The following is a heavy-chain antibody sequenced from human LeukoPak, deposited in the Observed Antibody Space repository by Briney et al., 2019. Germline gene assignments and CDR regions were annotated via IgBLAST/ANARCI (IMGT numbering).Heavy chain of an antibody. CDR2: INHSGST. J-gene: IGHJ5*02. D-gene: IGHD6-19*01. Sequence: SETLSLTCAVYGGSFSGYYWSWIRQPPGKGLEWIGEINHSGSTNYNPSLKSRVTISVDTSKNQFSLKLSSVTAADTAVYYCVKAPTVAGSYGWFDPWGQGTLVTVSS. CDR3: VKAPTVAGSYGWFDP. V-gene: IGHV4-34*01. CDR1: GGSFSGYY.